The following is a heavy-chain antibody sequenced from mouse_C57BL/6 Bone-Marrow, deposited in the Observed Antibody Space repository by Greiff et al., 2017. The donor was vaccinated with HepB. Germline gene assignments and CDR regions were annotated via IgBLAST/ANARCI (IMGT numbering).Heavy chain of an antibody. J-gene: IGHJ1*03. Sequence: VQLQQSGPELVKPGASVKISCKASGYTFTDYYMNWVKQSHGKSLEWIGDINPNNGGTSYNQKFKGKATLTVDKSSSTAYMELRSLTSEDSAVYYCARAYGVHFDVWGTGTTVTVSS. V-gene: IGHV1-26*01. CDR3: ARAYGVHFDV. CDR2: INPNNGGT. D-gene: IGHD1-1*01. CDR1: GYTFTDYY.